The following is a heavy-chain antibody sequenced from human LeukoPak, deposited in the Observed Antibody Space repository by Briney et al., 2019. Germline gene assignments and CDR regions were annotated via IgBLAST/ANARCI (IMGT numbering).Heavy chain of an antibody. CDR2: ISYDGSNK. J-gene: IGHJ4*02. D-gene: IGHD4-23*01. Sequence: GGSLRLSCAASGFTFSSYSMNWVRQAPGKGLEWVAVISYDGSNKYYADSVKGRFTISRDNSKNTLYLQMNSLRAEDTAVYYCARDTDMDGGNPYDYWGQGTLVTVSS. CDR3: ARDTDMDGGNPYDY. V-gene: IGHV3-30*03. CDR1: GFTFSSYS.